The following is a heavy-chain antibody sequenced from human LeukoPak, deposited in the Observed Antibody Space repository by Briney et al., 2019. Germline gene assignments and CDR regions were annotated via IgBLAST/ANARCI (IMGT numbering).Heavy chain of an antibody. J-gene: IGHJ4*02. D-gene: IGHD5-18*01. V-gene: IGHV1-3*01. Sequence: ASVKVSCKASGYTFTSYAMHWVRQAPGQRLEWMGRINAGNGNTKYSQKFQGRVTITRDTSASTAYMELSSLRSEDTAVYYCAREGYSYGGYYFDYWGQGTLVTVSS. CDR2: INAGNGNT. CDR3: AREGYSYGGYYFDY. CDR1: GYTFTSYA.